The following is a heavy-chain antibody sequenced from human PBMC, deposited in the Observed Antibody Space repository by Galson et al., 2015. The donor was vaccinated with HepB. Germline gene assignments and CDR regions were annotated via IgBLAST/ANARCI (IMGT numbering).Heavy chain of an antibody. Sequence: VKVSCKASGYSFSRNSLSWVRQAPGKGLEWMGWISGYNGNTNYAQHLQGRVTMTTDTSTNTAFLELRSLTSDDTAVYYCARGIGMVKGVINPRVYFDFWGQGSLVTVSS. CDR3: ARGIGMVKGVINPRVYFDF. J-gene: IGHJ4*02. CDR2: ISGYNGNT. CDR1: GYSFSRNS. V-gene: IGHV1-18*04. D-gene: IGHD3-10*01.